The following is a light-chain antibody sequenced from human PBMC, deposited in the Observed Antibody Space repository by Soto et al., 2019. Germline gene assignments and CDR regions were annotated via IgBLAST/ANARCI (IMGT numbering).Light chain of an antibody. CDR2: SAS. CDR1: QGISKY. V-gene: IGKV1-27*01. Sequence: DIQMTQSPSSLSSSVGDRVTITCRASQGISKYLAWYQQKPGKVPQLLIYSASVLQSGVPARFSGSGSETDFTLTISSLQPEDFAIYYCQKYNSALCTFGQGTKVESK. CDR3: QKYNSALCT. J-gene: IGKJ1*01.